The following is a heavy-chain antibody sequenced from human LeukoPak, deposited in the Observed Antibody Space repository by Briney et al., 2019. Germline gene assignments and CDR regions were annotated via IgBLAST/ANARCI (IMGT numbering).Heavy chain of an antibody. CDR2: IKSTTDGGTT. D-gene: IGHD1-7*01. J-gene: IGHJ4*02. CDR3: TREDFWNYVM. V-gene: IGHV3-15*01. CDR1: GFSFSNAW. Sequence: GGSLRLSCAASGFSFSNAWMSCVRQAPGKGLEWVGRIKSTTDGGTTDYAAPVKGRFTISRDDSKNTLYIQMNSLRTDDTAVYYCTREDFWNYVMWGQGTLVTVSS.